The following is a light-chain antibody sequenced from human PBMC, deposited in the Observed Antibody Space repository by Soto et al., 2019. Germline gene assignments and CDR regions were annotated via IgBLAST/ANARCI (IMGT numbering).Light chain of an antibody. J-gene: IGKJ1*01. Sequence: EIVLTQSPYTLSLSPGEKASLSCRASQSFSVNYFAWFQQKPGQAPRLLIYGASNRATGIPHRFSGSGSGTDFTLTISRLEPEDFAMYHCQYYGTSPAFGQGTKVDIK. V-gene: IGKV3-20*01. CDR2: GAS. CDR3: QYYGTSPA. CDR1: QSFSVNY.